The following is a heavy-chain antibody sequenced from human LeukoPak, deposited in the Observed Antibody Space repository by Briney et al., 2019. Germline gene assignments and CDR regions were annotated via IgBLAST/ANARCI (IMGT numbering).Heavy chain of an antibody. CDR3: TRPYYGGQPGDVFEI. Sequence: TGGSLRLSCAASGFTFSSYWMHWVRQAPGKGLLWVSRINTDGSSSGYADSAKGRVTISRDNAKNTLYLQMNSLRAEDTAVYYCTRPYYGGQPGDVFEIWGQGTMVTVSS. V-gene: IGHV3-74*01. CDR2: INTDGSSS. D-gene: IGHD3-10*01. CDR1: GFTFSSYW. J-gene: IGHJ3*02.